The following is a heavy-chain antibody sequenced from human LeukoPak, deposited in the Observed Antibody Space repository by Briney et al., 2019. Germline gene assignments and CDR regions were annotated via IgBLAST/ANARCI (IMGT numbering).Heavy chain of an antibody. J-gene: IGHJ4*02. CDR1: GGSISSYY. CDR2: IYYSGST. CDR3: ARQDIQLWDPYYFDY. Sequence: PSETLSLTCTVSGGSISSYYWSWIRQPPGKGLEWIGYIYYSGSTNYNPSLKSRVTISVDTSKNQFSLKLSSVTAADTAVYYCARQDIQLWDPYYFDYWGQGTLVTVSS. D-gene: IGHD5-18*01. V-gene: IGHV4-59*01.